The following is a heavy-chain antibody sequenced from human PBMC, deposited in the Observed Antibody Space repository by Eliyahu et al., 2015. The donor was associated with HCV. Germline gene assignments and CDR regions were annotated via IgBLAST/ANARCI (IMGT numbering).Heavy chain of an antibody. Sequence: QVQLVQSGAEVKKPGASVKVSCKASGYTFTSYDINWVRQATGQGPEWMGWMNPHSGNAGYAQKFQGRVIMTRNISITTVYMELSSLRSEDTAVYYCARDKGSDALDTWGQGTIITVSS. V-gene: IGHV1-8*01. J-gene: IGHJ3*02. CDR1: GYTFTSYD. CDR2: MNPHSGNA. CDR3: ARDKGSDALDT.